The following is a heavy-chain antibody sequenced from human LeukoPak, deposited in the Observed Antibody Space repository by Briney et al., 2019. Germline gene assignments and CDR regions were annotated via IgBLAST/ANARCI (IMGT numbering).Heavy chain of an antibody. CDR3: ARGVWPGYYDSRHPFDY. V-gene: IGHV4-39*07. CDR2: INHSGST. J-gene: IGHJ4*02. CDR1: GGSISSGSYY. D-gene: IGHD3-22*01. Sequence: KPSETLSLTCTVSGGSISSGSYYWSWIRQPPGKGLEWIGEINHSGSTNYNPSLKSRVTISVDTSKNQFSLKLSSVTAADTAVYYCARGVWPGYYDSRHPFDYWGQGTLVTVSS.